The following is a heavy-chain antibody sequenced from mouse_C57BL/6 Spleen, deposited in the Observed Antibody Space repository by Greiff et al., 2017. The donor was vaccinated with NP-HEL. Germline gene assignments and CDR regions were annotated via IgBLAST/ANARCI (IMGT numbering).Heavy chain of an antibody. J-gene: IGHJ4*01. Sequence: EVMLVESGGGLVKPGGSLKLSCAASGFTFSSYAMSWVRQTPEKRLEWVATISDGGSYTYYPDNVKGRFTISRDNAKNNLYLQMSHLKSEDTAMYYCARDKESSYAMDYWGQGTSVTVSS. V-gene: IGHV5-4*01. CDR3: ARDKESSYAMDY. CDR2: ISDGGSYT. CDR1: GFTFSSYA.